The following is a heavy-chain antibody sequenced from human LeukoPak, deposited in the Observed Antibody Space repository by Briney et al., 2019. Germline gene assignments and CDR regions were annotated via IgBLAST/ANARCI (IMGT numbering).Heavy chain of an antibody. J-gene: IGHJ4*02. Sequence: GGSLRLSCAASGFTFSSYWMSWVRQALGKGLEWVAHIKQDGGEKYYVDSVQGRFTISRDNVKNTLYLQMTSLRAEDTAVYYWARVPIRWLQFDYWGQGTLVTVSS. D-gene: IGHD5-24*01. CDR1: GFTFSSYW. CDR3: ARVPIRWLQFDY. V-gene: IGHV3-7*01. CDR2: IKQDGGEK.